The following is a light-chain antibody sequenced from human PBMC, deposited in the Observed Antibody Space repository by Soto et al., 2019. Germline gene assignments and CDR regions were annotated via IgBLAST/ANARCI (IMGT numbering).Light chain of an antibody. V-gene: IGKV1-5*01. Sequence: DIQMTQSPSTLSASVRDRVTVTCRASQSISKYLAWYQQKPGKAPKLLIYDASSLESGLPSRFSGSGSGTEFTLTISSLQPDDFATYYCKQYDSYSGTFGQGTKVDIK. CDR1: QSISKY. J-gene: IGKJ1*01. CDR3: KQYDSYSGT. CDR2: DAS.